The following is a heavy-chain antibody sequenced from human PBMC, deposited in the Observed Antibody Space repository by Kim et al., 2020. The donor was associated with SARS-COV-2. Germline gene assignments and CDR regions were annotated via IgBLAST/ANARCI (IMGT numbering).Heavy chain of an antibody. D-gene: IGHD3-16*02. CDR2: ISGSGGST. Sequence: GGSLRLSCAASGFTFSSYAMSWVRQAPGKGLEWVSAISGSGGSTYYADSVKGRFTISRDNSKNTLYLQMNSLRAEDTAVYYCAKMGSGDYVWGSYRYKFDYWGQGTLVTVSS. CDR1: GFTFSSYA. CDR3: AKMGSGDYVWGSYRYKFDY. J-gene: IGHJ4*02. V-gene: IGHV3-23*01.